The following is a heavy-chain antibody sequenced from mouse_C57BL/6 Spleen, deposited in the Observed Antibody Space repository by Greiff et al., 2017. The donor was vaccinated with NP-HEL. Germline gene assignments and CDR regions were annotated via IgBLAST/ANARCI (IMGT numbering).Heavy chain of an antibody. J-gene: IGHJ3*01. CDR1: GYTFTDYY. V-gene: IGHV1-19*01. CDR3: ARPYYYGSSYRFAY. D-gene: IGHD1-1*01. Sequence: EVQLQQSGPVLVKPGASVKMSCKASGYTFTDYYMNWVKQSPGKSLEWIGVINPYNGGTSYNQKFKGKATLTVDTSSSTAYMELNSLTSEDSAVYYCARPYYYGSSYRFAYWGQGTLVTVSA. CDR2: INPYNGGT.